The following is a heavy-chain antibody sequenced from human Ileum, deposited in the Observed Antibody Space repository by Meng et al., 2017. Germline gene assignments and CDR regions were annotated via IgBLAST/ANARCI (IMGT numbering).Heavy chain of an antibody. CDR2: ISSSSSYI. CDR3: ARTSYYHAFDI. CDR1: GFTFSSYS. Sequence: ESLKISCAASGFTFSSYSMNWVRQAPGKGLEWVSSISSSSSYIYYADSVKGRFTISRDNAKNSLYLQMNSLRAEDTAVYYCARTSYYHAFDIWGQGTMVTVSS. V-gene: IGHV3-21*01. J-gene: IGHJ3*02. D-gene: IGHD3-16*01.